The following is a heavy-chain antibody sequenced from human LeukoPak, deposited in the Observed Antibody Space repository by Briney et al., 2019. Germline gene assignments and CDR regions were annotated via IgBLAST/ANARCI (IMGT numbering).Heavy chain of an antibody. CDR1: GFTFSSYD. D-gene: IGHD3-22*01. CDR3: ANGGSHDGSGYPPFHY. J-gene: IGHJ4*02. V-gene: IGHV3-30*18. CDR2: ISYDGSNK. Sequence: GGSLRLSCAASGFTFSSYDMHWVRQAPGKGLEWVAVISYDGSNKYYADSVKGRFTISRDNSKNTLYLQMNSLRAEDTAVYHCANGGSHDGSGYPPFHYWGQGTLVTVSS.